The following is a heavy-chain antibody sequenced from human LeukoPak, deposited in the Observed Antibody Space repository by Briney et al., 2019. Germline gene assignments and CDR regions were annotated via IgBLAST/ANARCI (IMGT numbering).Heavy chain of an antibody. Sequence: GGSLRLSCAASGFTFSSYSMNWVRQAPGKGLEWVSSISSSSSYIYYADSVKGRFTISRDNAKNSLYLQMNSLRAEDTAVYYCARTWFGELIFNWFDPWGQGTLVTVSS. CDR2: ISSSSSYI. CDR3: ARTWFGELIFNWFDP. CDR1: GFTFSSYS. J-gene: IGHJ5*02. D-gene: IGHD3-10*01. V-gene: IGHV3-21*01.